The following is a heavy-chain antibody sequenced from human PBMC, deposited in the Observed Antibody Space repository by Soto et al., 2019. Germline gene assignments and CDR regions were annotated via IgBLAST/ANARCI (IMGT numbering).Heavy chain of an antibody. CDR3: AKAQGGRAYYGMEV. CDR2: ISGSGDTT. Sequence: PGRSLRLSGAASGFTFNSYSINWVRHAPGKGLDWVSAISGSGDTTYYADSVKGRFTISRDNSKDTLSLHMHSLRVDEKAVYYCAKAQGGRAYYGMEVWGQGTTVTFSS. J-gene: IGHJ6*02. D-gene: IGHD2-15*01. V-gene: IGHV3-23*01. CDR1: GFTFNSYS.